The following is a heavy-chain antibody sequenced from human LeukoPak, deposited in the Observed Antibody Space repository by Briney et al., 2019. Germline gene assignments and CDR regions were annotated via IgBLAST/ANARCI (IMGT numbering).Heavy chain of an antibody. J-gene: IGHJ4*02. V-gene: IGHV2-5*02. CDR3: AHWVGYCSSTSCRYYFDY. Sequence: KGSGPTLVKPTQTLTLTCTFSGFSLSTSGVGVGWIRQPPGKALEWLALIYWDDDKRYSPSLKSRLTITKDTSKNQVVLTMTNMDPVDTATYYCAHWVGYCSSTSCRYYFDYWGQGTQVTVSS. D-gene: IGHD2-2*01. CDR2: IYWDDDK. CDR1: GFSLSTSGVG.